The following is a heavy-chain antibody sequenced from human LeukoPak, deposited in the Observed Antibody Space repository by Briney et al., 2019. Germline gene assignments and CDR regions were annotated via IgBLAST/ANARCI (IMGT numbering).Heavy chain of an antibody. D-gene: IGHD3-10*01. CDR2: ISSSGSTI. CDR3: ARVLRFLVRGATNYYYYYYMDV. V-gene: IGHV3-11*04. Sequence: GRSLRLSCAASGFIFSSYWMSWIRQAPGKGLEWVSYISSSGSTIYYADSVKGRFTISRDNAKNSLYLQMNSLRAEDTAVYYCARVLRFLVRGATNYYYYYYMDVWGKGTTVTVSS. CDR1: GFIFSSYW. J-gene: IGHJ6*03.